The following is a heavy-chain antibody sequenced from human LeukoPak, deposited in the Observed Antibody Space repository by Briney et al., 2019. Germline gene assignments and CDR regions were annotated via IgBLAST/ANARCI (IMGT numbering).Heavy chain of an antibody. V-gene: IGHV1-2*02. J-gene: IGHJ6*02. CDR2: INPNSGGT. CDR3: ARGGYSGYDSLRDYYYGMDV. CDR1: GYTFTGYY. D-gene: IGHD5-12*01. Sequence: ASVKVSCKASGYTFTGYYMHWVRQAPGQGLEWMGWINPNSGGTNYAQKFQGRVTMTRNTSISTAYMELSSLRSEDTAVYYCARGGYSGYDSLRDYYYGMDVWGQGTTVTVSS.